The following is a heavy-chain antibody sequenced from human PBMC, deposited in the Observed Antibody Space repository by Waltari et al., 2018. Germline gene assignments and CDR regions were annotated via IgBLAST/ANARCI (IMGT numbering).Heavy chain of an antibody. D-gene: IGHD3-3*01. V-gene: IGHV4-34*01. CDR3: ARTKVLRFLEWPDYYYGMDV. J-gene: IGHJ6*02. Sequence: QVQLQQWGAGLLKPSETLSLTCAVYGGSFSGYYWSWIRQPPGKGLEWIGEINHSGSTNYNPSHKSRVTISVDTSKNQFSLKLSSVTAADTAVYYCARTKVLRFLEWPDYYYGMDVWGQGTTVTVSS. CDR2: INHSGST. CDR1: GGSFSGYY.